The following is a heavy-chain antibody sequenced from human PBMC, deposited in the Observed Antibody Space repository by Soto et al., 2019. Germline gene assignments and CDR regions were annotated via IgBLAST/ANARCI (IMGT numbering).Heavy chain of an antibody. V-gene: IGHV1-3*01. CDR3: ARAISGYVT. J-gene: IGHJ4*02. D-gene: IGHD5-12*01. CDR2: INAGNGDT. CDR1: GISYTTYA. Sequence: VQLVQSGAEVKKPGASVRISCTASGISYTTYAIHWVRQAPGQGLEWMGWINAGNGDTRYSQRFQGRVTLTTDTSETTTYRDLRSLRSEDTTIYYCARAISGYVTWGQGTLVTVSS.